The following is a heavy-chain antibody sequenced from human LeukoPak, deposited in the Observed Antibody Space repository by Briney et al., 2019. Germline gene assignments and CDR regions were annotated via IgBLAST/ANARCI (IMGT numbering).Heavy chain of an antibody. J-gene: IGHJ6*03. D-gene: IGHD1-14*01. V-gene: IGHV3-74*01. CDR3: TKDWQGASRNYYYYYMDV. Sequence: GGSLRLSCAASGFTFSSYWMHWVRQAPGKGLVWVSRINSDGSSTSYADSVRGRFTTSRDNAKNTLYLQMNSLRAEDTAVYYCTKDWQGASRNYYYYYMDVWGKGTTVTVSS. CDR1: GFTFSSYW. CDR2: INSDGSST.